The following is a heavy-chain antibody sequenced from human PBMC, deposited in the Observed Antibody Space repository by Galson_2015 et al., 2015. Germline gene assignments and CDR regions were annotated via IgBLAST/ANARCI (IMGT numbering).Heavy chain of an antibody. Sequence: SLRLSCAVSGFTFRNYDMSWVRQAPGKGLEWVSTISGSGGSTYYPDSVKGRFIIPRYNSKNTLHLQTNSLRAEDTAAYFCAKGGYDILTGTPPPLDYWGQGT. CDR2: ISGSGGST. D-gene: IGHD3-9*01. CDR1: GFTFRNYD. V-gene: IGHV3-23*01. J-gene: IGHJ4*02. CDR3: AKGGYDILTGTPPPLDY.